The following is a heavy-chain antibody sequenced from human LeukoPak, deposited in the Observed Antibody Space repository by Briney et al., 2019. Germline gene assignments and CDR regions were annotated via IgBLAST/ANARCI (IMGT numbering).Heavy chain of an antibody. CDR3: ARDRQGVGPLDY. CDR1: GFTFGSYA. V-gene: IGHV3-30*04. D-gene: IGHD3-10*01. CDR2: ISYDGSNK. J-gene: IGHJ4*02. Sequence: GRSLSLSCAASGFTFGSYAMHWVRQAPGKGLKGVAVISYDGSNKYYADSVKGRFTISRDNSKNTLYLQMNSLRAEDTAVYYCARDRQGVGPLDYWGQGTLVTVSS.